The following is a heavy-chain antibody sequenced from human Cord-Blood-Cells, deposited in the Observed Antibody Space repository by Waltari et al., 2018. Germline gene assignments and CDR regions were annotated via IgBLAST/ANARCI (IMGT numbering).Heavy chain of an antibody. D-gene: IGHD6-6*01. CDR1: GFTFSSYG. J-gene: IGHJ3*02. Sequence: QVQLVESGGGVVQPGGSLRLSCAASGFTFSSYGMHWVRQAPGKGLELVAFIRYDGSNKYYADSVKGRFTISRDNSKNTLYLQMNSLRAEDTAVYYCAKDRSSIAAHDAFDIWGQGTMVTVSS. CDR2: IRYDGSNK. V-gene: IGHV3-30*02. CDR3: AKDRSSIAAHDAFDI.